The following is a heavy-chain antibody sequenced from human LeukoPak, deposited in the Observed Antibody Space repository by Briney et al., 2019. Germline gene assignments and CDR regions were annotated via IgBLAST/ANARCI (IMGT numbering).Heavy chain of an antibody. V-gene: IGHV1-46*01. CDR2: INPSGGST. Sequence: ASVKVSCKASGYTFTSYYMHWVRQAPGQGLEWMGIINPSGGSTSYAQKFQGRVTMTRDTSTSTVYMELSSLRSEDTAVYYCARAPGYGSGCEREREDRSVFDYWGQGTLVTVSS. CDR1: GYTFTSYY. J-gene: IGHJ4*02. D-gene: IGHD3-10*01. CDR3: ARAPGYGSGCEREREDRSVFDY.